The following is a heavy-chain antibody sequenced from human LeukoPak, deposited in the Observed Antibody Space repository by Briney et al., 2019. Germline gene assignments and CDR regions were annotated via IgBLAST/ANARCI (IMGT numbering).Heavy chain of an antibody. Sequence: GRSLRLSCAASGFTFSDYYMSWIRQAPGKGLEWVSYISSSGTTIYYADSVKGRFTISRDNAKNSLYLQMNSLRAEDTAVYYCARSGAAALTYYYYYMDVWGKGTTVTVSS. CDR2: ISSSGTTI. CDR3: ARSGAAALTYYYYYMDV. J-gene: IGHJ6*03. V-gene: IGHV3-11*04. CDR1: GFTFSDYY. D-gene: IGHD6-13*01.